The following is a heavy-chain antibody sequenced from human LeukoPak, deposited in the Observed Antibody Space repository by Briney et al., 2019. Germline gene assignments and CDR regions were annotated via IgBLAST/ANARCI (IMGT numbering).Heavy chain of an antibody. D-gene: IGHD6-13*01. Sequence: GGSLRLSCAASGFTFNSYVMHWVRQAPGKGLEWVTFIRSDGSNKYYADSVKGRFTISRDNSKSTLYLQMNNLRGDDTAIYYCASSNPAGSSWRPFDNWGQGTLVTVSS. CDR3: ASSNPAGSSWRPFDN. CDR2: IRSDGSNK. V-gene: IGHV3-30*02. CDR1: GFTFNSYV. J-gene: IGHJ4*02.